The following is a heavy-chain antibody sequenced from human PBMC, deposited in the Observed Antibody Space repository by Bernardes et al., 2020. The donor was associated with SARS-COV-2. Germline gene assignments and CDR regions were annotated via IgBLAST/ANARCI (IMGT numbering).Heavy chain of an antibody. CDR2: ISSSSSTI. J-gene: IGHJ4*02. Sequence: GGSLRLSCAASGFTFSSYSMNWVRQAPGKGLEWVSYISSSSSTIYYADSVKGRFTISRDNAKNSLYLQMNSLRAEDTAVYYCARDQGYPTEGYFDYWGQGTLVTVSS. CDR3: ARDQGYPTEGYFDY. V-gene: IGHV3-48*01. D-gene: IGHD1-1*01. CDR1: GFTFSSYS.